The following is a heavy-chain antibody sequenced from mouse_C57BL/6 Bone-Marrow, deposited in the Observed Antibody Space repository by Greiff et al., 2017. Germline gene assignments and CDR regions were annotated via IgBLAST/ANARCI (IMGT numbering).Heavy chain of an antibody. CDR1: GYAFSSSW. Sequence: QVQLKQSGPELVKPGASVKISCKASGYAFSSSWMNWVKQRPGKGLEWIGRIYPGDGDTNYNGKFKGKATLTADKSSSTAYMQLSSLTSEDSAVYFCARDGYYFFYAMDYWGQGTSVTVSS. D-gene: IGHD2-3*01. CDR3: ARDGYYFFYAMDY. CDR2: IYPGDGDT. V-gene: IGHV1-82*01. J-gene: IGHJ4*01.